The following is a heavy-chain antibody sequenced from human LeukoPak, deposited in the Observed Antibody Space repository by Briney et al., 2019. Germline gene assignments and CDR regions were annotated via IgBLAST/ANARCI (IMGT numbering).Heavy chain of an antibody. D-gene: IGHD3-22*01. CDR2: IYSGGDT. Sequence: GGSLRLSCAASGFTVSSNYMSWVRQAPGKGLEWVSVIYSGGDTYYADSVKGRFTISRDNSKNTLYLQMKSLRAEDTAMYYCATASHYYDRSGAYDAFDIWGRGTMVTVSS. J-gene: IGHJ3*02. CDR3: ATASHYYDRSGAYDAFDI. V-gene: IGHV3-53*01. CDR1: GFTVSSNY.